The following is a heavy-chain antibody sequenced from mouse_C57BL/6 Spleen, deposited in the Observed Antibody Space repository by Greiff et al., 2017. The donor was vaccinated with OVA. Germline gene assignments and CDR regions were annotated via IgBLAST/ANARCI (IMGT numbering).Heavy chain of an antibody. D-gene: IGHD2-1*01. V-gene: IGHV1-50*01. CDR3: ARVRGNYGYYYAMDY. Sequence: QVQLQQSGAELVKPGASVKLSCKASGYTFTSYWMQWVKQRPGQGLEWIGEIDPSDSYTNYNQKFKGKATLTVDTSSSTAYMQLSSLTSEDSAVYYCARVRGNYGYYYAMDYWGQGTSVTVSS. J-gene: IGHJ4*01. CDR1: GYTFTSYW. CDR2: IDPSDSYT.